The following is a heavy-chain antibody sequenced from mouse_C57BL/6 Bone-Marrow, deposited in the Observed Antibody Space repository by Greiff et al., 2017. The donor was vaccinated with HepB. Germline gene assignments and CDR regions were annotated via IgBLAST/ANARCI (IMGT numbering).Heavy chain of an antibody. D-gene: IGHD1-1*01. V-gene: IGHV1-19*01. CDR2: INPYNGGT. Sequence: VQLQQSGPVLVKPGASVKMSCKASGYTFTDYYMNWVKQSHGKSLEWIGVINPYNGGTSYNQKFKGKATLTVDKSSSTAYMELNSRTSEDSAVYYCARYGMGGGRYFDVWGTGTTVTVSS. CDR3: ARYGMGGGRYFDV. CDR1: GYTFTDYY. J-gene: IGHJ1*03.